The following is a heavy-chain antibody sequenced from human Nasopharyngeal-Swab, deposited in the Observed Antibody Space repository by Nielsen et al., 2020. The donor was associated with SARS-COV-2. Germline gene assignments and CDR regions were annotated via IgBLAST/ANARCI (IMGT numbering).Heavy chain of an antibody. CDR3: ARVSDLSAYYYYGMDV. J-gene: IGHJ6*02. Sequence: SETLSLTCAVYGGSFSGYYWSWIRQPPGKGLEWIGYIYYSGSTNYNPSLKSRVTISVDTSKNQFSLKLSSVTAADTAVYYCARVSDLSAYYYYGMDVWGQGTTVTVSS. V-gene: IGHV4-59*01. CDR1: GGSFSGYY. CDR2: IYYSGST. D-gene: IGHD5/OR15-5a*01.